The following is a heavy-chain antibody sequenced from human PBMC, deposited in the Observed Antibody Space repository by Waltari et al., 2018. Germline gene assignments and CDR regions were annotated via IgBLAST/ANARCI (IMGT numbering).Heavy chain of an antibody. Sequence: QVQLVQSGAEVKKPGASVKVSCKASGYTFTSYAMHWVRQAPGQRLEWMGWINAGNGNTKYSQKFQGRVTITRDTSASTAYMELSSLRSEDTAVYYCARDSRLEGYYGDYDDYYYGMDVWGQGTTVTVSS. CDR3: ARDSRLEGYYGDYDDYYYGMDV. V-gene: IGHV1-3*01. CDR1: GYTFTSYA. D-gene: IGHD4-17*01. CDR2: INAGNGNT. J-gene: IGHJ6*02.